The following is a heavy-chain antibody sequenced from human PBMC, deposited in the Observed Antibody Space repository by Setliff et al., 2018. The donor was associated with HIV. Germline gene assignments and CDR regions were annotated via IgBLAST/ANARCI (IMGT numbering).Heavy chain of an antibody. J-gene: IGHJ6*03. Sequence: SETLSLTCTVSGGSISTNSYYWGWIRQSPGKGLEWVGNVHNSGGTNYNPSLKSRVSISVDTSKNQFSLNVNSVTAPDAAVYYCVRHTRDTSLAHYYYYIDVWGKGTTVTVSS. CDR3: VRHTRDTSLAHYYYYIDV. V-gene: IGHV4-39*01. CDR2: VHNSGGT. D-gene: IGHD5-18*01. CDR1: GGSISTNSYY.